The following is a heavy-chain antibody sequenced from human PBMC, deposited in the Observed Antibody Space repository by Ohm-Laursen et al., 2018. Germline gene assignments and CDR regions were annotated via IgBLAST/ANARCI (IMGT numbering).Heavy chain of an antibody. J-gene: IGHJ4*02. CDR1: GFTFRRDA. Sequence: SLRLSCAASGFTFRRDAMSWVRQAPGRGLEWVSSLSDNGAKTYYADSVKGRFTISRDNSKSTLYLQLNTLRAEDTAIYYCTRDPESVGPAFDYWGQGTLVTVSS. CDR3: TRDPESVGPAFDY. D-gene: IGHD1-14*01. V-gene: IGHV3-23*01. CDR2: LSDNGAKT.